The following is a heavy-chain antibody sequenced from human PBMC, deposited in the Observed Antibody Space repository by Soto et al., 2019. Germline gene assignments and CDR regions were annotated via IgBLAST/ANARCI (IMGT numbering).Heavy chain of an antibody. D-gene: IGHD5-12*01. Sequence: ASVKVSCKASGYTFTSYDINWVRQATGQGLEWMGWMNPNSGNTGYAQKFQGRVTMTRDTSASTAYMELSSLRSEDTAVYYCAIGYSGYDTAWYYYGMDVWGQGTMVTVSS. V-gene: IGHV1-8*01. CDR3: AIGYSGYDTAWYYYGMDV. CDR1: GYTFTSYD. J-gene: IGHJ6*02. CDR2: MNPNSGNT.